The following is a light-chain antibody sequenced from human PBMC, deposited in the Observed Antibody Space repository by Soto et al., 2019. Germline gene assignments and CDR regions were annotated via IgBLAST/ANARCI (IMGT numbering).Light chain of an antibody. Sequence: GDRVTITCRASQSITNYLDWYQHRPGKAPKLLIYKASTLETGVPSRFSGSGSGTEFTLTISSLQPDDFATYYCHQPSGYSPYTFGQGPRLEIK. CDR2: KAS. CDR1: QSITNY. V-gene: IGKV1-5*03. CDR3: HQPSGYSPYT. J-gene: IGKJ2*01.